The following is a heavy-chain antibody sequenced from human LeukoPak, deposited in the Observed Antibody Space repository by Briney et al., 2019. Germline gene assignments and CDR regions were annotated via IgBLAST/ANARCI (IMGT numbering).Heavy chain of an antibody. V-gene: IGHV5-51*01. CDR2: IYPGDSDT. D-gene: IGHD4-17*01. CDR3: ARHGPYGDDSYYFDY. CDR1: GYSFTSYW. Sequence: GESLKISCKGSGYSFTSYWIGWVRQMPGKGLEWMGIIYPGDSDTRYSPSFQGQVTIPADKSISTAYLQWSSLKASDTAMYYCARHGPYGDDSYYFDYWGQGTLVTVSS. J-gene: IGHJ4*02.